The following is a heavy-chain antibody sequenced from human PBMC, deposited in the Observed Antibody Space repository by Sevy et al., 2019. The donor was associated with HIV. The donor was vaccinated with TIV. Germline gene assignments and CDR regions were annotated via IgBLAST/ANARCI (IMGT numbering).Heavy chain of an antibody. D-gene: IGHD1-26*01. CDR3: AHGRNYYYYYMDV. CDR1: GGSISSYY. V-gene: IGHV4-59*08. CDR2: IYYSGST. J-gene: IGHJ6*03. Sequence: SETLSLTCTVSGGSISSYYWSWIRQPPGKGLEWIGYIYYSGSTNYNPSLKSRVTISVDTSKNQFSLKLSSVTAADTAVYYCAHGRNYYYYYMDVWGKGTTVTVSS.